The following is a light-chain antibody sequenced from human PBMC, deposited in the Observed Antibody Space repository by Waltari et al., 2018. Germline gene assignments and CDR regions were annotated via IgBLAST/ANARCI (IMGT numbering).Light chain of an antibody. V-gene: IGKV3-15*01. CDR3: QHYYNWPS. CDR1: QSVTSN. J-gene: IGKJ1*01. Sequence: EIVMTQSPAPLSVSPGDSVTLSCRASQSVTSNLAWYQHKPGQAPRLLMYDASKRDSGIPARFIGSGSGTDFTLTITSLQSEDFAVYFCQHYYNWPSFGQGTKVEIK. CDR2: DAS.